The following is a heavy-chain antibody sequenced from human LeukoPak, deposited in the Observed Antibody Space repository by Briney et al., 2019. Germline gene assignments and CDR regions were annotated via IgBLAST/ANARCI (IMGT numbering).Heavy chain of an antibody. D-gene: IGHD4-17*01. J-gene: IGHJ4*02. CDR3: AKDRGLRDITVTFPDY. CDR2: ISGGGGNT. CDR1: GFIFSSYA. V-gene: IGHV3-23*01. Sequence: GGSLRLSCAASGFIFSSYAMSWVRQAPGKGPEWVSAISGGGGNTYYADSVKGRFTISRDDSKNTLFLQMNSLRVEDTAVYYCAKDRGLRDITVTFPDYWGQGTLVTVSS.